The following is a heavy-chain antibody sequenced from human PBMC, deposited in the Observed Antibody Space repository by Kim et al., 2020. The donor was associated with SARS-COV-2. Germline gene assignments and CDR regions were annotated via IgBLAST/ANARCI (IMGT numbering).Heavy chain of an antibody. D-gene: IGHD1-26*01. CDR1: GGSISSYY. CDR2: IYYSGST. CDR3: ARGEWELPYAFDI. V-gene: IGHV4-59*13. J-gene: IGHJ3*02. Sequence: SETLSLTCTVSGGSISSYYWSWIRQPPGKGLEWIGYIYYSGSTNYNPSLKSRVTISVDTSKNQFSLKLSSVTAADTAVYYCARGEWELPYAFDIWGQGTMVTVSS.